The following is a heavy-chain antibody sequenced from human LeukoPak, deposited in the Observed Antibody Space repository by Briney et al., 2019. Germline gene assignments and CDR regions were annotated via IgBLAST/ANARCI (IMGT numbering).Heavy chain of an antibody. Sequence: ASVKVSCKASGYTFTDYFIHWVRQAPGQGLEWMGRIYPNRGGTNYAQRFQGRVTMTRDTSISTAYMELARLTSDDAAVYYCTRERMRDYGDQFDFWGQGTLVTVPS. J-gene: IGHJ4*02. V-gene: IGHV1-2*06. CDR1: GYTFTDYF. D-gene: IGHD4-17*01. CDR3: TRERMRDYGDQFDF. CDR2: IYPNRGGT.